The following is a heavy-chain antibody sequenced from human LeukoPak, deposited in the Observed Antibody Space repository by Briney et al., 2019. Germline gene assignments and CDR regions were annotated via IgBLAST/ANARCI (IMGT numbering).Heavy chain of an antibody. CDR2: IRGRGDTT. CDR1: GFIFSNFA. J-gene: IGHJ6*02. V-gene: IGHV3-64D*06. CDR3: VRDSYGMDV. Sequence: PGGSLRLSCLASGFIFSNFAMHWVRQAPGKGLEYVSTIRGRGDTTDYADSLKGRFAISRDNSKDTLYLQISNLRPEDTAVYFCVRDSYGMDVWGQGTTVTVSS.